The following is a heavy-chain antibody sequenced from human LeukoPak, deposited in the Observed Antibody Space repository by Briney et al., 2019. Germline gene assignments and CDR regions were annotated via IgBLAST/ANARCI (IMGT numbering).Heavy chain of an antibody. CDR3: VGDWRHAYNKVGDY. CDR1: EFTFTNYK. J-gene: IGHJ4*02. V-gene: IGHV3-7*01. CDR2: IKQDGSEQ. D-gene: IGHD5-12*01. Sequence: PGGSLRLSCAVSEFTFTNYKMSWVRQAPGKGLEWVACIKQDGSEQWYVDSVEGRFTISRDNAKNSLYLQMNSLRAEDTGVYYCVGDWRHAYNKVGDYWGQGTLVTVSS.